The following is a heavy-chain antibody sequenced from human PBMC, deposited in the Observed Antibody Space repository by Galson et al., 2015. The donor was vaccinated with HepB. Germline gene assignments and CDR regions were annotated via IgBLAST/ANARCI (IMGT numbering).Heavy chain of an antibody. CDR3: AAYSSGDSDAFDI. Sequence: SVKVSCKASGYTFTSYYMHWVRQAPGQGLEWMGIINPSGGSTSYAQKFQGRVTMTRDTSTSTVYMELSSLRPEDTAVYYCAAYSSGDSDAFDIWGQGTMVTVSS. CDR1: GYTFTSYY. D-gene: IGHD6-19*01. J-gene: IGHJ3*02. V-gene: IGHV1-46*03. CDR2: INPSGGST.